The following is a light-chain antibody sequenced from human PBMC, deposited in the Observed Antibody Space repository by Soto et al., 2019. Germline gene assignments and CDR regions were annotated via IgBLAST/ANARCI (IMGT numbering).Light chain of an antibody. CDR1: SSNIGAGYD. Sequence: QPVLTQPPSVSGAPGQRVTISCTGSSSNIGAGYDVHWYQQLPGTAPKLLIYGNSHRPSGVPDRFSGSKSGTSASLAITGLQAEDEADYYCQSYDNSLSGSYVFGTGTKLTVL. J-gene: IGLJ1*01. V-gene: IGLV1-40*01. CDR2: GNS. CDR3: QSYDNSLSGSYV.